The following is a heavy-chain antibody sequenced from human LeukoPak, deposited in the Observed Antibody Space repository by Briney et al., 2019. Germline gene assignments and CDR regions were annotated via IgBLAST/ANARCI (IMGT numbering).Heavy chain of an antibody. CDR1: GFTFSSYV. D-gene: IGHD3-16*01. V-gene: IGHV3-23*01. CDR3: AKGRGFRVWDPWDN. CDR2: ITNSGENT. Sequence: GGSLRLSCAASGFTFSSYVMSWVRQAPGKGLEWVSGITNSGENTYYADSVKGRFTISRDNSKNTLFLEMNSLRVEDTAVYYCAKGRGFRVWDPWDNWGQGTLITVSS. J-gene: IGHJ4*02.